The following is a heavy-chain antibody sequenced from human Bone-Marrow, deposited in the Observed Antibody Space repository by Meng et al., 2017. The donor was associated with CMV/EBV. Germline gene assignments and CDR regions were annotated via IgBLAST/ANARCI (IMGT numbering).Heavy chain of an antibody. CDR3: ARRTTNYYWYFDL. CDR1: GGSISSYY. CDR2: ISYSGST. J-gene: IGHJ2*01. Sequence: ESLKISCTVSGGSISSYYWSWIRQPPGKVLEWIGYISYSGSTNYNPSLKSRVTISVDTSKNQFSLKLSSVTAADTAVYYCARRTTNYYWYFDLWGRGTLVTVSS. D-gene: IGHD1-1*01. V-gene: IGHV4-59*01.